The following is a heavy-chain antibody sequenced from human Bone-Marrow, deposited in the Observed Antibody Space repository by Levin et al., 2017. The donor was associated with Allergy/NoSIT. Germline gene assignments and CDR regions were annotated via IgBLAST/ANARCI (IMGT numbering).Heavy chain of an antibody. V-gene: IGHV3-66*01. CDR3: SSAPGFSDY. CDR2: IYSGGGT. Sequence: GASVKVSCAASGFTVGNNYVAWVRQAPGKGLDWISVIYSGGGTYYADSVKGRFTISRAKSKNTVYLQMNSLRVEDTAVYYCSSAPGFSDYWGQGTLVTVSS. CDR1: GFTVGNNY. J-gene: IGHJ4*02.